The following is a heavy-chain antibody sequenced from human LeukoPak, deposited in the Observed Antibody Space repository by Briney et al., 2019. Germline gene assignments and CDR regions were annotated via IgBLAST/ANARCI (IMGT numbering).Heavy chain of an antibody. CDR2: ISGRTGGT. CDR3: ANCGNSACHLMAY. D-gene: IGHD5-18*01. J-gene: IGHJ4*02. V-gene: IGHV3-23*01. Sequence: PGGSLRLSCAASGFTFNTNAMSWVRQAPGKGLEWVSAISGRTGGTYYADSVKGRFTISRDNSKSTLYLQMDSLRAEDTAVYYCANCGNSACHLMAYGGKGTRVTVS. CDR1: GFTFNTNA.